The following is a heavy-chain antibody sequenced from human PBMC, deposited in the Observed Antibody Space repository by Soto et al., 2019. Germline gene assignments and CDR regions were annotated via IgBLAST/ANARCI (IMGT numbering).Heavy chain of an antibody. V-gene: IGHV1-69*13. J-gene: IGHJ3*02. CDR2: IIPIFGTA. CDR3: ARDLSETYYYDSSGYRCAFDI. Sequence: ASVKVSCKASGGTFSSYAISWVRQAPGQGLEWMGGIIPIFGTANYAQKFQGRVTITADESTSTAYMELSSLRSEDTAVYYCARDLSETYYYDSSGYRCAFDIWGQVTMVTVSS. CDR1: GGTFSSYA. D-gene: IGHD3-22*01.